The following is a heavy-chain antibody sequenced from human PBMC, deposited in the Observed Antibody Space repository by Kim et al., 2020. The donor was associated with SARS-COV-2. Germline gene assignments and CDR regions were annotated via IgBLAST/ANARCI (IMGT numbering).Heavy chain of an antibody. CDR2: INTNTGNP. V-gene: IGHV7-4-1*02. Sequence: ASVKVSCKASGCTFTSYAMNWVRQAPGQGLEWMGWINTNTGNPTYAQGFTGRFVFSLDTSVSTAYLQISSLKAEDTAVYYCARGATMVQGVILYYYYGMDVWGQGTTVTVSS. CDR1: GCTFTSYA. D-gene: IGHD3-10*01. J-gene: IGHJ6*02. CDR3: ARGATMVQGVILYYYYGMDV.